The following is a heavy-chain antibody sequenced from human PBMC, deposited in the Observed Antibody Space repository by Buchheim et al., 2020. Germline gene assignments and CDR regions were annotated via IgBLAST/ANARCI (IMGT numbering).Heavy chain of an antibody. J-gene: IGHJ4*02. V-gene: IGHV1-2*06. CDR2: INPNSGGT. D-gene: IGHD2-21*01. CDR1: GYTFTGYY. CDR3: ARTYCGGDCNNFDY. Sequence: QVQLVQSGAEVKKPGASVKVSCKASGYTFTGYYMHWVRQAPGQGLEWMGRINPNSGGTNYAQTFQGRVTMTRDTSISPAYLELSRLRSDDTAVYYCARTYCGGDCNNFDYWGQGTL.